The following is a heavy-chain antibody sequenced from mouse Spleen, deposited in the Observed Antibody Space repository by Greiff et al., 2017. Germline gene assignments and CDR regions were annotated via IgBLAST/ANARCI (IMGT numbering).Heavy chain of an antibody. J-gene: IGHJ3*01. V-gene: IGHV14-4*01. CDR2: IDPENGDT. CDR3: TRLPAWFAY. D-gene: IGHD2-2*01. Sequence: VQLKHSGPELVKPGASVKLSCTASGFNIKDDYMHWVKQRPEQGLEWIGWIDPENGDTEYASKFQGKATITADTSSNTAYLQLSSLTSEDTAVYYCTRLPAWFAYWGQGTLVTVSA. CDR1: GFNIKDDY.